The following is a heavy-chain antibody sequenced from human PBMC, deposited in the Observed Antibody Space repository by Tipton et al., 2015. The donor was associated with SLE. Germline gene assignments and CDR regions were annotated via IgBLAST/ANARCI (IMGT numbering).Heavy chain of an antibody. CDR2: IYYSGST. J-gene: IGHJ4*02. V-gene: IGHV4-59*11. CDR1: GGSISSHY. CDR3: ARGSGSYYPYCFDY. D-gene: IGHD3-10*01. Sequence: TLSLTCTVSGGSISSHYWSWIRQPPGKGLEWIGYIYYSGSTNYNPSLKSRVTISVDTSKNQFSLKLSSVTAADTAVYYCARGSGSYYPYCFDYWGQGTLVTVSS.